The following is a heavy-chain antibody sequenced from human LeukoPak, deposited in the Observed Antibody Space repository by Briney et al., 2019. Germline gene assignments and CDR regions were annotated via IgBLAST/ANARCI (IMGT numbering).Heavy chain of an antibody. CDR1: GFTFSTYW. J-gene: IGHJ4*02. V-gene: IGHV3-7*04. Sequence: GGSLRLSCAASGFTFSTYWMSWVRQAPGDGLEWVANIKQDGRDKYYFESVKDRFTISRDNAENSVYLQMNSLRAEDSAVYYCARALPGGSGYFDFWGRGTRVTVSS. D-gene: IGHD2-15*01. CDR2: IKQDGRDK. CDR3: ARALPGGSGYFDF.